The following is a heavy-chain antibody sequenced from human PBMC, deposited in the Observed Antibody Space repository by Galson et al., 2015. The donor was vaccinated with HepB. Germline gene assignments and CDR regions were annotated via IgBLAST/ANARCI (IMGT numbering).Heavy chain of an antibody. CDR1: GFTFSSYG. J-gene: IGHJ4*02. V-gene: IGHV3-30*02. CDR3: AKPGYYYGSGSYYMDY. CDR2: IRYDGSNK. Sequence: SLRLSCAASGFTFSSYGMHWVRQAPGKGLEWVAFIRYDGSNKYYADSVKGRFTISRDSSKNTLYLQMNSLRAEDTAAYYCAKPGYYYGSGSYYMDYWGQGTLVTVSS. D-gene: IGHD3-10*01.